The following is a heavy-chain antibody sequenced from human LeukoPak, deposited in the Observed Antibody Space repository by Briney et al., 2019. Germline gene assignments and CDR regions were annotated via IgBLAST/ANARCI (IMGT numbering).Heavy chain of an antibody. Sequence: GASVKVSCKASGGTFSSYAISWVRQAPGQGLEWMGGIIPIFGTANYAQKFQGRVTITTDKSTSTAYMELSSLRSEDTAVYYCASPRFGAMVRGVIRVATLDAFDIWGQGTMVTVSS. CDR1: GGTFSSYA. V-gene: IGHV1-69*05. J-gene: IGHJ3*02. D-gene: IGHD3-10*01. CDR2: IIPIFGTA. CDR3: ASPRFGAMVRGVIRVATLDAFDI.